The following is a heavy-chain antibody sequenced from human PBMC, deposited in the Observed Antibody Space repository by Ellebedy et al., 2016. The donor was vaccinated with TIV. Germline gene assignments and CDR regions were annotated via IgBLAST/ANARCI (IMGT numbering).Heavy chain of an antibody. J-gene: IGHJ4*02. CDR3: AKDRLLL. CDR2: ISYDGSNK. CDR1: GFTFSSYG. D-gene: IGHD2-15*01. V-gene: IGHV3-30*18. Sequence: GGSLRLSXAASGFTFSSYGMHWVRQAPGKGLEWVAVISYDGSNKYYADSVKGRFTISRDNSKNTLYLQMNSLRAEDTAVYYCAKDRLLLWGQGTLVTVSS.